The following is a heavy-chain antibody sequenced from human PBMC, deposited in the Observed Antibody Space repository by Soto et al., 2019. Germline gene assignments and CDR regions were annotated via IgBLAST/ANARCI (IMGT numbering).Heavy chain of an antibody. CDR3: ARDSSGWKNYGMDV. CDR1: GGSVTSGSYY. CDR2: IYYSGSN. V-gene: IGHV4-61*01. J-gene: IGHJ6*02. D-gene: IGHD6-19*01. Sequence: QVQLQESGPGLVKPSETLSLTCTVSGGSVTSGSYYWSWIRQPPGKGLEWIGYIYYSGSNNYNPSLKSRVTISVDTSKNQFSLKLNSVTAADTAVYYCARDSSGWKNYGMDVWGQGTTVTVSS.